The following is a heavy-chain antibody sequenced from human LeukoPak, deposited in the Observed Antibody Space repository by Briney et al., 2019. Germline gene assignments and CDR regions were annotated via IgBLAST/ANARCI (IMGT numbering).Heavy chain of an antibody. J-gene: IGHJ3*02. D-gene: IGHD3-10*01. Sequence: ASVKVSCKASGYTFTGYYMHWVRQAPGQGLEWMGWINPNSGGTNYAQKFQGRVTMTRDTSISTAYMELRSLRSDDTAVYYCARENYGSGSPSDAFDIWGQGTMVTVSS. CDR2: INPNSGGT. CDR3: ARENYGSGSPSDAFDI. V-gene: IGHV1-2*02. CDR1: GYTFTGYY.